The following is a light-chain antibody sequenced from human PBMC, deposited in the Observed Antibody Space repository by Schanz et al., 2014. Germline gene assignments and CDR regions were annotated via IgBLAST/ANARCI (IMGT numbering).Light chain of an antibody. J-gene: IGKJ2*01. V-gene: IGKV3-20*01. CDR2: EAS. CDR3: QKYGSSPPFT. Sequence: ILLTQSPGTLSLSPGVRATLSCRASHNVGRHLAWYQQKPGQAPRLLIYEASNRATGIATRFSGSGSGTDFTLTISGLEPEDFAVYYCQKYGSSPPFTFGQGTKLEIK. CDR1: HNVGRH.